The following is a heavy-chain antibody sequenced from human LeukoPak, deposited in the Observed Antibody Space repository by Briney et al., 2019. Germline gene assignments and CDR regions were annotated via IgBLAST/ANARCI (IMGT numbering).Heavy chain of an antibody. CDR2: IYYSGST. CDR3: ARHHSSGWYKSYWFDP. CDR1: GGSISSGSYY. D-gene: IGHD6-19*01. J-gene: IGHJ5*02. V-gene: IGHV4-39*01. Sequence: SETLSLTCTVSGGSISSGSYYWGWIRQPPGKGLEWIGSIYYSGSTYYNPSLKSRVTISVDTSKNQFSLKLSSVTAADTAVYYCARHHSSGWYKSYWFDPWGQGTLVTVSS.